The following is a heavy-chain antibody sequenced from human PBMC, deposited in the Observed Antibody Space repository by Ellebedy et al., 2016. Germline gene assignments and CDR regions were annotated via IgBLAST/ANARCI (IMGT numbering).Heavy chain of an antibody. J-gene: IGHJ4*02. CDR2: ISGSGGST. CDR1: GFTFSSYA. Sequence: GGSLRLXXAASGFTFSSYAMSWVRQAPGKGLEWVSAISGSGGSTYYADSVKGRFTISRDNAKNTLYLQMNSLRAEDTAVYYCASSATVVSPVVYWGQGTLVTVSS. V-gene: IGHV3-23*01. CDR3: ASSATVVSPVVY. D-gene: IGHD4-23*01.